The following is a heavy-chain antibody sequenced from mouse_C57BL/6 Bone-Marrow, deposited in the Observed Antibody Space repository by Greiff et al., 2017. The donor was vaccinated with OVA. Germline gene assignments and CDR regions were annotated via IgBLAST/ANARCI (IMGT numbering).Heavy chain of an antibody. CDR1: GYTFTSYW. CDR2: IDPSDSYT. Sequence: QVQLQQPGAELVMPGASVKLSCKASGYTFTSYWMHWVKQRPGQGLEWIGEIDPSDSYTNYNQKFKGKSTLTVDKSSSTAYMQLSSLTSEDSAVYYCARGAAGSYFDYWGQGTTLTVSS. D-gene: IGHD6-1*01. CDR3: ARGAAGSYFDY. J-gene: IGHJ2*01. V-gene: IGHV1-69*01.